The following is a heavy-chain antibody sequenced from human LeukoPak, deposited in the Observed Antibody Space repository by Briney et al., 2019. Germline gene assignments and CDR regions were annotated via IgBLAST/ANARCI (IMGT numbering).Heavy chain of an antibody. CDR3: AKGMDTAMVKYDY. Sequence: PGGSLRLSCAASGFTFISYAISRVPHSPGKALHSVSTISGSGGTTYYADSVTGRFTISRDNSKNTLYLQMNSLRAEDTALYYCAKGMDTAMVKYDYWGQGTLVTVSS. J-gene: IGHJ4*02. V-gene: IGHV3-23*01. CDR2: ISGSGGTT. CDR1: GFTFISYA. D-gene: IGHD5-18*01.